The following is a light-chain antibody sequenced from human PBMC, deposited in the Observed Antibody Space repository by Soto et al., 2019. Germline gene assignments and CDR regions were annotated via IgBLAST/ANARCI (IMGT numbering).Light chain of an antibody. CDR1: QSIRSW. J-gene: IGKJ1*01. V-gene: IGKV1-5*03. Sequence: DIQMTQSPSTLSASVGDRVTITCRASQSIRSWLAWYQQKPGKAPKGLIYKASTLESGAPSRFSGSGSGTEFTLTISSLQPDDFATYYCQQYYSYPWTFGQGTKVETK. CDR2: KAS. CDR3: QQYYSYPWT.